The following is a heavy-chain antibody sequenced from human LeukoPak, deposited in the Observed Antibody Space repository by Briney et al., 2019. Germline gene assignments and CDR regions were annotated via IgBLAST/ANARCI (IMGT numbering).Heavy chain of an antibody. Sequence: GGSLRLSCAASGFTFDDYAMHWVRQPPGKGLEWGSVISGDGGSTYYAESVKGRFTISRDNSKNSLYLQMNSLRTEDTALYYCAKDIGYSGTLDYWGQGTLVTVSS. V-gene: IGHV3-43*02. J-gene: IGHJ4*02. D-gene: IGHD1-26*01. CDR2: ISGDGGST. CDR3: AKDIGYSGTLDY. CDR1: GFTFDDYA.